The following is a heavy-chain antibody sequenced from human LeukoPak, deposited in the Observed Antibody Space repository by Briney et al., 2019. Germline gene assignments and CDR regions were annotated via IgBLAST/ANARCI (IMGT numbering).Heavy chain of an antibody. V-gene: IGHV3-7*01. J-gene: IGHJ4*02. D-gene: IGHD3-10*01. CDR1: GFTFSSYW. Sequence: GGSLRLSCAASGFTFSSYWMSWVRQAPGKGLEWVANIKQDGSEKYYVDSVKGRFTISRDNAKNSLYLQMNSLRAEDTAVYYCASYPRGWFGELFPYYFDYWGQGTLVTVSS. CDR3: ASYPRGWFGELFPYYFDY. CDR2: IKQDGSEK.